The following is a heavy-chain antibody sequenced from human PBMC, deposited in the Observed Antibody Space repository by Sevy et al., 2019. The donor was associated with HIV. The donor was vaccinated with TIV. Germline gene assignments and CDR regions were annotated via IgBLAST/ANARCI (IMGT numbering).Heavy chain of an antibody. CDR2: INPNSGGT. D-gene: IGHD1-26*01. V-gene: IGHV1-2*02. J-gene: IGHJ4*02. CDR1: GYTFTGYY. Sequence: ASVKVSCKASGYTFTGYYMHWVRQAPGQGLEWMGWINPNSGGTNYAQKFQGRVTMTRDTSISTAYMELRRLRSDDTAQYYCARQLELPLPSDYWGQGTLVTVSS. CDR3: ARQLELPLPSDY.